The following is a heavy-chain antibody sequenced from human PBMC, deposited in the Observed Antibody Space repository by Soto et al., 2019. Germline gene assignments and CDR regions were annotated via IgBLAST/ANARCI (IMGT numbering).Heavy chain of an antibody. D-gene: IGHD3-3*01. V-gene: IGHV4-4*07. CDR1: GGTISGYY. J-gene: IGHJ5*02. Sequence: SETLYLTCTVAGGTISGYYWTWIRQSDRGGLERSGRIYSRGSTNYNPPLKSRVTISLDTSMNHFSLRLSSVTAADTAVYYCARGQRFSDWFDPWGQGTLVTVS. CDR2: IYSRGST. CDR3: ARGQRFSDWFDP.